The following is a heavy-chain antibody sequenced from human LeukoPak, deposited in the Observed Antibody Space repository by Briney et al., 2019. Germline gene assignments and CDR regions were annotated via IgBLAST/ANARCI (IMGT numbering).Heavy chain of an antibody. D-gene: IGHD6-13*01. CDR3: ARESTAAGTPGYYYGMDV. V-gene: IGHV4-4*07. CDR2: IYTSGST. J-gene: IGHJ6*02. Sequence: SETLSLTCTVSGGSISSYYWSWIRQPAGKGLEWIGRIYTSGSTNYNPSLKSRVTISVDTSKNQFSLKLSSVTAADTAVYYCARESTAAGTPGYYYGMDVWGQGTTVTVSS. CDR1: GGSISSYY.